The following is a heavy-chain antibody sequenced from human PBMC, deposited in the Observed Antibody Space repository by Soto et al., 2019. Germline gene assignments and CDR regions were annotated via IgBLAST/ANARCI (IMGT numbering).Heavy chain of an antibody. V-gene: IGHV4-59*01. D-gene: IGHD5-12*01. J-gene: IGHJ4*02. Sequence: ETLSLTCTVSGGSIRSYYWSWIRQPPGKGLEWIGYIYYSGSTNYNPSLKSRVTISVDTSKKQFSLKLRSVTTADTALYYCARDLDGYKYFDYWGQGAVVTVSS. CDR2: IYYSGST. CDR3: ARDLDGYKYFDY. CDR1: GGSIRSYY.